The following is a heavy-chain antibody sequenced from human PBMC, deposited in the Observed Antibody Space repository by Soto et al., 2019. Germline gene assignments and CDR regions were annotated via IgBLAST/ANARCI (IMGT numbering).Heavy chain of an antibody. CDR1: GGSFSGYY. Sequence: SETLSLTCAVYGGSFSGYYWSWIRQPPGKGLEWIGEINHSGSTNYNPSLKSRVTISVDTSKNQFSLKLSSVTAADTAVYYCARTAYCTNGVCCTVAFDYWGQGTLVTVSS. CDR2: INHSGST. J-gene: IGHJ4*02. D-gene: IGHD2-8*01. V-gene: IGHV4-34*01. CDR3: ARTAYCTNGVCCTVAFDY.